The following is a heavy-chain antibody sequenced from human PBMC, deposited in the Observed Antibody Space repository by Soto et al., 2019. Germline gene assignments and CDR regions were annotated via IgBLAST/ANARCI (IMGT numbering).Heavy chain of an antibody. CDR1: GFTFSDYY. CDR2: ISNSGTTI. D-gene: IGHD1-1*01. CDR3: ARGLGELEPFDY. V-gene: IGHV3-11*01. J-gene: IGHJ4*01. Sequence: PGGSLRLSCAASGFTFSDYYMSWIRQAPGKGLEWVSYISNSGTTIYYADSVKGRFTISRDNAKDSLDLHINSLRAVDTAVYYCARGLGELEPFDYWGHGTLVTVSS.